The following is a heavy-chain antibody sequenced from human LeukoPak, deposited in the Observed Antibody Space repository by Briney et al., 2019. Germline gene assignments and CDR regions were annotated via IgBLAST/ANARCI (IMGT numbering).Heavy chain of an antibody. D-gene: IGHD3-10*01. J-gene: IGHJ4*02. CDR2: ITGDGSSS. CDR3: VIGGTYGSGS. Sequence: PGGSLRLSCAASGFPFASTWMHWVRQAPGKGLVWVSLITGDGSSSNYADSVKGRFTISRDNAKNTLYLQMHSLRTEDTAVYYCVIGGTYGSGSWGQGTLVTVSS. CDR1: GFPFASTW. V-gene: IGHV3-74*01.